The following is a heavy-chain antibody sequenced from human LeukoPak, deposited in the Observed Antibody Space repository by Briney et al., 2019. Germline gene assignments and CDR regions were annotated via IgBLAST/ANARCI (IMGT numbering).Heavy chain of an antibody. CDR1: GFTVSSYG. CDR2: ISYDGSNK. Sequence: GGSLRLSCAASGFTVSSYGMHWVRQAPGKGLEWVAVISYDGSNKYYADSVKGRFTISRDNSKNTLYLQMNSLRAEDTAVYYCAKGGIAMADYYFDYWGQGTLVTVSS. V-gene: IGHV3-30*18. J-gene: IGHJ4*02. CDR3: AKGGIAMADYYFDY. D-gene: IGHD6-19*01.